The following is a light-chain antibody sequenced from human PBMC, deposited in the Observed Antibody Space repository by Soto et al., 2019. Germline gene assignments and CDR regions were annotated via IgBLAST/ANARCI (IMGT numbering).Light chain of an antibody. V-gene: IGLV2-11*01. CDR2: DVS. CDR1: SNY. CDR3: CSFAGSYTSYV. Sequence: QSVLTQPRSVSGSPGQSVTISYSGTSNYVSLYQQHPVKAPNLMIYDVSKRPSGVPDRFSGSKSGNTASLTISGLQAEDEADYYCCSFAGSYTSYVFGSGTKVTVL. J-gene: IGLJ1*01.